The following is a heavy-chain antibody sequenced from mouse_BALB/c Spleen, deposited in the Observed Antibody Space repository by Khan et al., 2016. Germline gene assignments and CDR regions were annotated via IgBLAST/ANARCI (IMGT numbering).Heavy chain of an antibody. Sequence: QVQLKESGPVLVAPSPLLSLPFPFSFLSLTSYGVHWVRQPPGKGLEWLGVIWAGGSTNYNSALMSRLSISKDNSKSQVFLKMNSLQTDDTAMYYCARLEDIWGQGTTLTVSS. CDR2: IWAGGST. D-gene: IGHD1-3*01. J-gene: IGHJ2*01. CDR1: FLSLTSYG. V-gene: IGHV2-9*02. CDR3: ARLEDI.